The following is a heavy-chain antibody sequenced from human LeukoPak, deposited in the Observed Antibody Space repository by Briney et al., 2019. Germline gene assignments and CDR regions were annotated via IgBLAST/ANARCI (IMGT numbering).Heavy chain of an antibody. J-gene: IGHJ4*02. CDR2: IHDSGRS. CDR1: GGSISGYR. Sequence: SETLSLTCNVSGGSISGYRWNWIRQPPGKGLEWIGYIHDSGRSNYSPSLESRVTISIDTSKNQFSLKMTSVTAADTAVYYCAKSGHHYDISGYWDFFHVWGQGSLVTVSS. V-gene: IGHV4-59*01. D-gene: IGHD3-22*01. CDR3: AKSGHHYDISGYWDFFHV.